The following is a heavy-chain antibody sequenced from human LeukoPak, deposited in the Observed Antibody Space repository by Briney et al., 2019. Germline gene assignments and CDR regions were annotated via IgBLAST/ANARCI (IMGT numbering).Heavy chain of an antibody. D-gene: IGHD3-10*01. Sequence: PGRSLRLSCAASRFTFSSYGMHWVRQAPGKGLEWVAVISYDGSNRYYADSVKGRFTISRDNAKNSLYLQMNSLRAEDTAVYYCARDGRLLWFGELLSRWGQGTLVTVSS. J-gene: IGHJ4*02. CDR1: RFTFSSYG. CDR2: ISYDGSNR. V-gene: IGHV3-30*03. CDR3: ARDGRLLWFGELLSR.